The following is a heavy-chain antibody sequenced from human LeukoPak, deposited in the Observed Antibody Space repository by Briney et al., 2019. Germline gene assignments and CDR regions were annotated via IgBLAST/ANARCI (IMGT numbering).Heavy chain of an antibody. D-gene: IGHD3-9*01. CDR2: ISYDGSNK. Sequence: GGSLRLSCAASGFTLSSYGMHWVRQAPGKGLEWVAVISYDGSNKYYADSVKGRFTISRDNSKNTLYLQMNSLRAEDTAVYYCASVGDYDILTGYPIDYWGQGTLVTVSS. J-gene: IGHJ4*02. V-gene: IGHV3-30*19. CDR3: ASVGDYDILTGYPIDY. CDR1: GFTLSSYG.